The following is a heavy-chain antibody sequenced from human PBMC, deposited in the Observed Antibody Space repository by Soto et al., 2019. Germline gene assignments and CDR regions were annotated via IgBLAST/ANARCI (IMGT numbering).Heavy chain of an antibody. CDR1: GFTFTSYG. D-gene: IGHD3-10*01. CDR3: ARAGLLWFGELSSY. CDR2: ISTYNGNT. Sequence: ASVKVSCKASGFTFTSYGISWVRQAPGQGLEWMGWISTYNGNTNYAQKLQGRVTMTTDTSTSTAYMELRSLRSDDTAVYYCARAGLLWFGELSSYWGQGTLVTVSS. J-gene: IGHJ4*02. V-gene: IGHV1-18*01.